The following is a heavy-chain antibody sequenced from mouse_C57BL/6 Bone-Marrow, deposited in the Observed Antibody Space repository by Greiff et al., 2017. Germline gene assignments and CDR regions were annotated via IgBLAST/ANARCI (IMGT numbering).Heavy chain of an antibody. Sequence: QVQLKQSGAELARPGASVKLSCKASGYTFTSYGISWVKQRTGQGLEWIGEIYPRSGNTYYNEKFKGKATLTADKSSSTAYMELRSLTSEDSAVYFCARFITTEGYFDVWGTGTTVTVSS. V-gene: IGHV1-81*01. CDR1: GYTFTSYG. J-gene: IGHJ1*03. CDR2: IYPRSGNT. D-gene: IGHD1-1*01. CDR3: ARFITTEGYFDV.